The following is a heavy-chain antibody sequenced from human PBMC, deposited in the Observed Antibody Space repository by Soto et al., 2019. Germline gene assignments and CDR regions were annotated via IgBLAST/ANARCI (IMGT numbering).Heavy chain of an antibody. V-gene: IGHV3-7*01. CDR3: ATEVWVYYDFWSGYSDY. Sequence: EVQLVESGGGLVQPGGSLRLSCAASGFTFSSYWMSWVRQAPGKGLEWVANIKEDGSDMYYVDSVKGRFTISRDNAKNSLYLQMNSLRAEDTAVYYCATEVWVYYDFWSGYSDYWGQGTLVTLSS. J-gene: IGHJ4*02. CDR1: GFTFSSYW. CDR2: IKEDGSDM. D-gene: IGHD3-3*01.